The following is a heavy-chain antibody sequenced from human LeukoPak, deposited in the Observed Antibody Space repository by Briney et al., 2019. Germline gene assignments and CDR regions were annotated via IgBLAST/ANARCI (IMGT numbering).Heavy chain of an antibody. J-gene: IGHJ4*02. Sequence: GASVKVSCKASGYTFTSYGISWVRQAPGQGLEWMGWISAYNGNTNYAQKLQGRVTITTDESTSTAYMELSSLRSEDTAVYYCARGDSSGYYYVSFDDWGQGTLVTVSS. CDR1: GYTFTSYG. CDR3: ARGDSSGYYYVSFDD. CDR2: ISAYNGNT. V-gene: IGHV1-18*01. D-gene: IGHD3-22*01.